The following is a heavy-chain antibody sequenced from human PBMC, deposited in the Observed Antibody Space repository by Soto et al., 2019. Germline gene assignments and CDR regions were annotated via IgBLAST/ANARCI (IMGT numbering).Heavy chain of an antibody. CDR2: INHSGST. D-gene: IGHD3-22*01. Sequence: SETLSLTCAVYGGSFSGYYWSWIRQPPGKGLEWIGEINHSGSTNYNPSLKSRVTISVDTSKNQFSLKLSSVTAADTAVYYCARRHYYDSRGSGAFDIWGQGXMVTV. CDR1: GGSFSGYY. CDR3: ARRHYYDSRGSGAFDI. V-gene: IGHV4-34*01. J-gene: IGHJ3*02.